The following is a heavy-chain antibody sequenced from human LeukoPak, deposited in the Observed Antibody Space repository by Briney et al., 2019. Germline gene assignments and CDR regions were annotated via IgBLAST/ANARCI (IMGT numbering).Heavy chain of an antibody. J-gene: IGHJ3*02. CDR3: ARDLTGEGVGAFDI. CDR2: MKRDGSEK. V-gene: IGHV3-7*01. Sequence: KPGGSLRLSCAASGFTFSRYWMTWVRQAPGKGLEWVAHMKRDGSEKYYGGSVKGRFTISRDNDKTSLYLQMSSLRAEDTAVYYCARDLTGEGVGAFDIWGQGTMVTVSS. CDR1: GFTFSRYW. D-gene: IGHD7-27*01.